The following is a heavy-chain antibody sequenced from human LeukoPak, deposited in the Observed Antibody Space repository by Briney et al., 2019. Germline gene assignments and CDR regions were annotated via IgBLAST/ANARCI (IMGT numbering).Heavy chain of an antibody. CDR2: IYYSGST. CDR1: GGSISSGGYY. V-gene: IGHV4-31*03. J-gene: IGHJ4*02. Sequence: SETLSLTCTVSGGSISSGGYYWSWIRQHPGKGLEWTGYIYYSGSTYYNPSLKSRVTISVDTSKNQFSLKLSSVTAADTAVYYCARELRDFDWLLLDYWGQGTLVTVSS. D-gene: IGHD3-9*01. CDR3: ARELRDFDWLLLDY.